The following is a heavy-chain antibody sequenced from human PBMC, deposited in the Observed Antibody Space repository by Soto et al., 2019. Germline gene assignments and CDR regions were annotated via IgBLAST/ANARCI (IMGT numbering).Heavy chain of an antibody. CDR1: GFTFSSYS. Sequence: PGGSLRHSCAASGFTFSSYSMNWIRLAPGKGLEWVSSISSSSSYIYYADSVKGRFTISRDNAKNSLYLQMNSLRAEDTAVYYCARGSGTATRWFDPWGQGTLVTVSS. J-gene: IGHJ5*02. D-gene: IGHD1-1*01. CDR3: ARGSGTATRWFDP. V-gene: IGHV3-21*01. CDR2: ISSSSSYI.